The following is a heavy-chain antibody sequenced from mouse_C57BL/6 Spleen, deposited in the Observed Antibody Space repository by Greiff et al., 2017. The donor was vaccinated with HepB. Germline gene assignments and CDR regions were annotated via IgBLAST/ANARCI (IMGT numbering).Heavy chain of an antibody. V-gene: IGHV1-55*01. J-gene: IGHJ2*01. Sequence: VQLQQPGAELVKPGASVKMSCKASGYTFTSYWITWVKQRPGQGLEWIGDIYPGSGSTNYNEKFKSKATLTVDTSSSTAYMQLSSLTSEDPAVYYCARGYYGSSYRYFDYWGQGTTLTVSS. D-gene: IGHD1-1*01. CDR2: IYPGSGST. CDR3: ARGYYGSSYRYFDY. CDR1: GYTFTSYW.